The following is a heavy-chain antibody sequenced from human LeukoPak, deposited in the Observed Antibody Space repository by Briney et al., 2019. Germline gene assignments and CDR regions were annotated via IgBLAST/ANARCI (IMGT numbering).Heavy chain of an antibody. D-gene: IGHD1-26*01. J-gene: IGHJ4*02. Sequence: PSETLSLTCTVSGDSISRSDYYWGWIRQPPGKGLEWIGSIYYDGSTSYSPSLTSRVLISLDKPKHQFSLKLTSLTAADTSVYYCANHEKYSGSCVDYWGRGTLVTVSS. CDR2: IYYDGST. V-gene: IGHV4-39*01. CDR1: GDSISRSDYY. CDR3: ANHEKYSGSCVDY.